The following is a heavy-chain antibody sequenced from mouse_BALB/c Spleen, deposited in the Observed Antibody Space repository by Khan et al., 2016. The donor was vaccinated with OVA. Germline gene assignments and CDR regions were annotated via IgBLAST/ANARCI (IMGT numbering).Heavy chain of an antibody. Sequence: VQLKESGADLVKPGASVKLSCSASGFNIKDTYMHWVQQSPEKGLEWIGRIDPHNDDSKYGPKFQGKATLTADTSSNTVYLQLSSLTSEDTAVYYCATLYCNPFAYWGQGTLVSVSA. V-gene: IGHV14-3*02. J-gene: IGHJ3*01. CDR1: GFNIKDTY. CDR3: ATLYCNPFAY. CDR2: IDPHNDDS. D-gene: IGHD2-1*01.